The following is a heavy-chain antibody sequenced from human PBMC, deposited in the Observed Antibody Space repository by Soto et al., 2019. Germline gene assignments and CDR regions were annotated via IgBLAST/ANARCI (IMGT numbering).Heavy chain of an antibody. D-gene: IGHD1-26*01. Sequence: EVQLLEFGGGLVQPGGSLRLSCAASGFTFSSYAMSWVRQAPGKGLEWVSAISGSGGSTYYADSVKGRFTISRDNSKNTLYLQMNSLRAEDTAVYYCAKDGARSSGSYYDYYYGMDVWGQGTTVTVSS. CDR1: GFTFSSYA. CDR2: ISGSGGST. V-gene: IGHV3-23*01. CDR3: AKDGARSSGSYYDYYYGMDV. J-gene: IGHJ6*02.